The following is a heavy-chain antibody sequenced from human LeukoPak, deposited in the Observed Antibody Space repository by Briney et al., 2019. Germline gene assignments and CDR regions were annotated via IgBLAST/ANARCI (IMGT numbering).Heavy chain of an antibody. J-gene: IGHJ6*03. CDR1: GGSISNYY. D-gene: IGHD3-3*02. CDR2: IYYSGST. Sequence: SETLSLTCTVSGGSISNYYWSWIRQPPGKGLEWIGYIYYSGSTNYNPSLKSRVTISVDTSKNQFSLKLNSVTAADTAVYYCARARILGSNYYYYMDVWGKGTTVTVSS. V-gene: IGHV4-59*01. CDR3: ARARILGSNYYYYMDV.